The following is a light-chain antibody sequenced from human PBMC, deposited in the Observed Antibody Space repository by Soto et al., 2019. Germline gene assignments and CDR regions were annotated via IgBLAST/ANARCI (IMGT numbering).Light chain of an antibody. CDR1: QSVSSY. CDR2: DAS. V-gene: IGKV3-11*01. J-gene: IGKJ1*01. CDR3: QQRSNWWT. Sequence: EIVLTQSPATLSLSPGERATLSCRASQSVSSYLAWYQQKPGQAPRLLLYDASNRATGIPARFSGSGSGTDFTLTISSLEPEDFAVYDCQQRSNWWTFGRGTKVEIK.